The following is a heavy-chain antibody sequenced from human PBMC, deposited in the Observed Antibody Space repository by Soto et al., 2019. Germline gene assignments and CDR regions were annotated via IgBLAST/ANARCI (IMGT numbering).Heavy chain of an antibody. Sequence: EVQLVESGGGLVQPGGSLRLSCAASGFTFSSYSMNWVRQAPGKGLEWVSYISSSSSTIYYANSVKGRFTISRDNAKNSLYTKMKSLKDEDPAVYYCARHPERIAQIGWFDPWGQGTLVTVSS. CDR2: ISSSSSTI. J-gene: IGHJ5*02. CDR3: ARHPERIAQIGWFDP. CDR1: GFTFSSYS. D-gene: IGHD6-13*01. V-gene: IGHV3-48*02.